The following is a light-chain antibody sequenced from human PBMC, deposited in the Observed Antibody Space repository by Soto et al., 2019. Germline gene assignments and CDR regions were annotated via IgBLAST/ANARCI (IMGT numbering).Light chain of an antibody. J-gene: IGKJ2*01. Sequence: ENVLTQSPGTLSLSPGERATLSCRASQSVSSSYVAWYQQKPGQAPRLLIYDTSSRATGIPDRFSGSGSGTDFTLTISRLEPEDFAVYYCQQYVTSPPMYTFGQGTKLEIK. V-gene: IGKV3-20*01. CDR1: QSVSSSY. CDR3: QQYVTSPPMYT. CDR2: DTS.